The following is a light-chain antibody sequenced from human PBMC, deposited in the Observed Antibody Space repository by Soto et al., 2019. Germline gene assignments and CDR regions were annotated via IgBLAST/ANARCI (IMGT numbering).Light chain of an antibody. J-gene: IGKJ4*02. Sequence: EIVLTQSPGTLSLSPGERATLSCRASQSVSSSYLAWYQQKPGQAPRLLIFGASSRAIGIPDRFSGSGSGADFTLTISRLEPEDFAVYYCQQYGSLTPTF. CDR2: GAS. CDR1: QSVSSSY. V-gene: IGKV3-20*01. CDR3: QQYGSLTPT.